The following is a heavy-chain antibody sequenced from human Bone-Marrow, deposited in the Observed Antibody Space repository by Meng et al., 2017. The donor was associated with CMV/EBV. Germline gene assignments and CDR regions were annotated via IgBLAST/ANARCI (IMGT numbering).Heavy chain of an antibody. D-gene: IGHD3-3*01. Sequence: GESLKISCAASGFTFSGSAMHWVRQASGKGLEWVGRIRSKANSYATAYVASVKGRFTISRDDSKNTAYLQMNSLKTEDTAVYYCNLRFLDGYYYGMDVWGQGTTVTVSS. J-gene: IGHJ6*02. CDR2: IRSKANSYAT. CDR1: GFTFSGSA. V-gene: IGHV3-73*01. CDR3: NLRFLDGYYYGMDV.